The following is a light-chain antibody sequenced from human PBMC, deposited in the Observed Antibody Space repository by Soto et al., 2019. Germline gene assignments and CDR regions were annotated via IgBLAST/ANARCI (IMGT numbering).Light chain of an antibody. V-gene: IGLV1-51*01. CDR1: SSNIGNNF. CDR2: DNN. Sequence: QSALTQPPSVSAAPGQKVTISCSASSSNIGNNFVSWYQQLPGTAPKLLIYDNNKRPSGIPDRFSGSKSGTSATLGITGLQTGDEADYYCGTWDSSLRGGVFGGGTKLTVL. J-gene: IGLJ3*02. CDR3: GTWDSSLRGGV.